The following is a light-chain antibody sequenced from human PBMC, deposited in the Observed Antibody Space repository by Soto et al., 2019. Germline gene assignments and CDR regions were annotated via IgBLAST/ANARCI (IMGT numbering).Light chain of an antibody. V-gene: IGLV1-44*01. J-gene: IGLJ3*02. CDR1: SSNIGSNT. CDR3: AAWDDSLNGRGV. Sequence: QPVLTQPPSASGTPGQRVPISRSGSSSNIGSNTVNWYQQLPGTAPKLLIYSNNQRPSGVPDRFSGSRSGTSASLAISGLQSEDEGDYYCAAWDDSLNGRGVFGGGTKLTVL. CDR2: SNN.